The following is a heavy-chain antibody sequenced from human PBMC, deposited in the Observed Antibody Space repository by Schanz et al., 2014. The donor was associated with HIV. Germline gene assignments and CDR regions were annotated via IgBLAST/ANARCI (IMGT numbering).Heavy chain of an antibody. V-gene: IGHV3-30-3*02. CDR2: ISYDGSNK. Sequence: QVQLVESGGGVVQPGRSLRLSCAASGFTFSNFAMHWVRQAPGKGLEWAAVISYDGSNKYYADSVKGRFTISRDNSKNTLYLQMNSLRAEDTAVYYCASTEYPYTTSSDYYYGMDVWGQGTTVTVSS. D-gene: IGHD6-6*01. CDR3: ASTEYPYTTSSDYYYGMDV. J-gene: IGHJ6*02. CDR1: GFTFSNFA.